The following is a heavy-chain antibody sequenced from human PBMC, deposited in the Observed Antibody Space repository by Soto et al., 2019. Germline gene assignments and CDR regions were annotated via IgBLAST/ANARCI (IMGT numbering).Heavy chain of an antibody. CDR1: GYTFTGNY. CDR3: ARGGDSSSPFDI. V-gene: IGHV1-2*02. J-gene: IGHJ3*02. D-gene: IGHD6-6*01. CDR2: INPNSGGT. Sequence: QVQLVQSGAEVKKPGASVKVSCKASGYTFTGNYMHWVRQAPGQGLEWMGWINPNSGGTNYEQKFQGRVTVTRDTSISTSYMELSRLRSDDTAVYYCARGGDSSSPFDIWGQGTMVTVSS.